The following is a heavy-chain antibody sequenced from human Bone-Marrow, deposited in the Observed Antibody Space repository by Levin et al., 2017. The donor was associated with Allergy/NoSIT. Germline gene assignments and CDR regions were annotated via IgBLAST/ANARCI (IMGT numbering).Heavy chain of an antibody. CDR3: SRDRSGTYCGDDCYAY. Sequence: PGGSLRLSCTTSGFTFGDYSLGWVRQAPGKGLEWVGFIRSKAYGGTTEYAASVKGRFSISRDDSKGIAYLQMNSLKTEDTAIYYCSRDRSGTYCGDDCYAYWGQGTLVTVSS. CDR1: GFTFGDYS. D-gene: IGHD2-21*01. V-gene: IGHV3-49*04. J-gene: IGHJ4*02. CDR2: IRSKAYGGTT.